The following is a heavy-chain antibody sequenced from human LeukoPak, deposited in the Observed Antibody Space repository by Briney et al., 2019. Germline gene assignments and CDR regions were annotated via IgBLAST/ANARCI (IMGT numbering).Heavy chain of an antibody. CDR3: AKSGSYYGWFDP. D-gene: IGHD1-26*01. V-gene: IGHV3-53*01. CDR1: GFTVSSNY. CDR2: IHSGGST. J-gene: IGHJ5*02. Sequence: SGGSLRLSCAASGFTVSSNYMSWVRQAPGKGLEWVSVIHSGGSTYYADSVKGRFTISRDNSENTLYLQMNSLRAEDTAVYYCAKSGSYYGWFDPWGQGTLVTVSS.